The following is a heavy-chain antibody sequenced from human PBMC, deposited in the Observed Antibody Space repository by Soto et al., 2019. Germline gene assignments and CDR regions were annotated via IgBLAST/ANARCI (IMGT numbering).Heavy chain of an antibody. CDR1: GYSFTSYW. V-gene: IGHV5-51*01. J-gene: IGHJ6*02. CDR3: ATASSYYLSSSSVRYYYYGMDV. Sequence: PGESLKISWKGSGYSFTSYWIALVRQMPGKGLGCMGIIYPCDYDTRYSPSFQGHVTISADKSTSTAYLQWSSMKASDTAMYYCATASSYYLSSSSVRYYYYGMDVWGQGTTVTVSS. CDR2: IYPCDYDT. D-gene: IGHD6-6*01.